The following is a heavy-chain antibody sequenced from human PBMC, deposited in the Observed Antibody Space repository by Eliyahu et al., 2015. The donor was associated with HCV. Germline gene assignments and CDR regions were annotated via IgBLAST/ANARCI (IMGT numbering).Heavy chain of an antibody. D-gene: IGHD5-12*01. CDR2: INWNGGSR. J-gene: IGHJ4*02. V-gene: IGHV3-20*04. Sequence: EVQLVESGGSVVRPGGSLRLSCAASGFTFGDHDHGMSWVRQAPGKGLEWVSGINWNGGSRGYAESVKGRFTISRDNARTSVYLQMNSLRADDTAFYYCARGENSGYDDIFDYWGQGILVTVSS. CDR1: GFTFGDHDHG. CDR3: ARGENSGYDDIFDY.